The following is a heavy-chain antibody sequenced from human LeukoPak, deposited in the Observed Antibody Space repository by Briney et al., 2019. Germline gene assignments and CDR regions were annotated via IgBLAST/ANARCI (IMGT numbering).Heavy chain of an antibody. CDR2: ISYDGSNK. CDR1: GFTFSSYA. CDR3: AKDLRGATAGGYFDY. V-gene: IGHV3-30*04. J-gene: IGHJ4*02. Sequence: GGSLRLSCAASGFTFSSYAMHWVRQAPGKGLEWVAVISYDGSNKYYADSVKGRFTISRDNSKNTLYLQMNSLRAEDTAVYYCAKDLRGATAGGYFDYWGQGTLVTVSS. D-gene: IGHD1-26*01.